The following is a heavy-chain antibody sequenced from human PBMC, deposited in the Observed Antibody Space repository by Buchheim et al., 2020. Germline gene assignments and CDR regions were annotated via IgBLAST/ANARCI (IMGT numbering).Heavy chain of an antibody. Sequence: QVQLVQSGAEVKKPGASVKVSCKASGYTFTSYYMHWVRQAPGQGLEWMGIINPSGGSTSYAQKFQGRVTMTRDTSTSTVYMELSSLRSEDTAVYYCARGGNRGGVLRFLEWLLYVLDYWGQGTL. CDR3: ARGGNRGGVLRFLEWLLYVLDY. CDR2: INPSGGST. D-gene: IGHD3-3*01. CDR1: GYTFTSYY. V-gene: IGHV1-46*01. J-gene: IGHJ4*02.